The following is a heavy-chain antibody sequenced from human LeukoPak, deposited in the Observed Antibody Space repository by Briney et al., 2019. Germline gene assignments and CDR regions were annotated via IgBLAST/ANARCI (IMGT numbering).Heavy chain of an antibody. CDR2: IRYDGSNK. D-gene: IGHD3-10*01. Sequence: GGSLRLSCAASGFTFSSYGMHWVRQAPGKGLEWVAFIRYDGSNKYYADSVKGRFTISRDNSKNTLYLQMNSLRAEDTAVYYCARTSMVRGKGNWFDPWGQGTLVTVSS. V-gene: IGHV3-30*02. CDR1: GFTFSSYG. J-gene: IGHJ5*02. CDR3: ARTSMVRGKGNWFDP.